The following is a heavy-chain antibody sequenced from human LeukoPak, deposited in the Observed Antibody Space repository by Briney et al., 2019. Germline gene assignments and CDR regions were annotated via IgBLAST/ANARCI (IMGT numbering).Heavy chain of an antibody. CDR2: IYSGGST. D-gene: IGHD5-18*01. CDR1: GFTVSSNY. Sequence: GGSLGLSCAASGFTVSSNYMSWVRQAPGKGLEWVLVIYSGGSTYYADSVKGRFTISRDNSKNTLYLQMNSLRAEDTAVYYCARGTAMAPHYWGQGTLVTVSS. J-gene: IGHJ4*02. V-gene: IGHV3-53*01. CDR3: ARGTAMAPHY.